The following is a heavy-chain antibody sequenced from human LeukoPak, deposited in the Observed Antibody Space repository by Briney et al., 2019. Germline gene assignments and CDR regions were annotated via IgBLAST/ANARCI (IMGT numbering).Heavy chain of an antibody. Sequence: ASVNVSCKASGYTFTGYYMHWVRQAPGQGLEWMGWINPNSGGTNYAQKFQGRVTMTRDTSISTAYMELSRLRSDDTAVYYCASSIVGAILYYFDYWGQGTLVTVSS. V-gene: IGHV1-2*02. D-gene: IGHD1-26*01. CDR2: INPNSGGT. CDR3: ASSIVGAILYYFDY. CDR1: GYTFTGYY. J-gene: IGHJ4*02.